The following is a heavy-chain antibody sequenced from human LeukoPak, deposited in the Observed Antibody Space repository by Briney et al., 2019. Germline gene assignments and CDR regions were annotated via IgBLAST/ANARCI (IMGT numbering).Heavy chain of an antibody. Sequence: SETLSLTCTVSGGSISSYYWSWIRQPPGKGLEWIGYIYYSGSTNYNPSLKSRVTISVDTSKNQFSLKLSSVTAADTAVYYCARWEYGSALFDYWGQGTLVTVSS. CDR3: ARWEYGSALFDY. D-gene: IGHD3-10*01. J-gene: IGHJ4*02. V-gene: IGHV4-59*08. CDR2: IYYSGST. CDR1: GGSISSYY.